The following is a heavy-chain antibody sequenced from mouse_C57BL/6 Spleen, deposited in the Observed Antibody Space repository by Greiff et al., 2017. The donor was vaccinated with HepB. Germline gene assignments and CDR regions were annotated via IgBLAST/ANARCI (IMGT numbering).Heavy chain of an antibody. CDR1: GYSITSGYY. J-gene: IGHJ2*01. D-gene: IGHD2-4*01. CDR3: ARDYYDYDGGGFDY. Sequence: EVQLQQSGPGLVKPSQSLSLTCSVTGYSITSGYYWNWIRQFPGNKLEWMGYISYDGSNNYNPSLKNRISITRDTSKNQFFLKLNSVTTEDTATYYCARDYYDYDGGGFDYWGQGTTLTVSS. CDR2: ISYDGSN. V-gene: IGHV3-6*01.